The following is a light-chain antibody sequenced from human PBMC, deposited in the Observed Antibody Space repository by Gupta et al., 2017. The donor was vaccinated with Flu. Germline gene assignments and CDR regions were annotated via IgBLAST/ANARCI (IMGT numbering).Light chain of an antibody. CDR1: QGRLHSNGYNY. CDR2: LAS. CDR3: SEALHIAYT. Sequence: VMTQSPLSLPVTAGEPASISCTSSQGRLHSNGYNYLDWYRQKPGQTPQLLIYLASRRAVGVRDRFSGSGTGTAFTLSIMRVEAEDIGIYYCSEALHIAYTFGPGTRLEIK. V-gene: IGKV2-28*01. J-gene: IGKJ2*01.